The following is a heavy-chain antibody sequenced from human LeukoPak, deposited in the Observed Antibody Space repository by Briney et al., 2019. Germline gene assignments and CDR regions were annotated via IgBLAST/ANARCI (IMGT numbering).Heavy chain of an antibody. D-gene: IGHD1-26*01. V-gene: IGHV4-34*01. CDR3: ARAYSGSYSPDY. Sequence: KPSETLSLTCAVYGGSFSGYYWSWIRQPPGKGLEWIGEINHSGSTNYNPSLKSRVTISVDTSKNQFSLKLSSVTAADTAVYYCARAYSGSYSPDYRGQGTLVTVSS. CDR2: INHSGST. J-gene: IGHJ4*02. CDR1: GGSFSGYY.